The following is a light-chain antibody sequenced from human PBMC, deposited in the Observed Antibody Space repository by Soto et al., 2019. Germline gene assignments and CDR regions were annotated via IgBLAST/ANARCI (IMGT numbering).Light chain of an antibody. CDR2: GNS. J-gene: IGLJ2*01. CDR3: QSFASSRSAHVV. V-gene: IGLV1-40*01. CDR1: SSNIGAGYD. Sequence: QSVLTQPPSVSGAPGQRVTISCTGSSSNIGAGYDVHWYQQLPGTAPKLLIYGNSNRPSGVPDRFSGSKSGTSASLAITGLQTEDEGDYYCQSFASSRSAHVVFGGGTKLTVL.